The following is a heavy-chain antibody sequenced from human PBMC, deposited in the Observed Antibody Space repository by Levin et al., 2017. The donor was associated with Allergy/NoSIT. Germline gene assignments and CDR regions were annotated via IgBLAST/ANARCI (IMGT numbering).Heavy chain of an antibody. D-gene: IGHD1-26*01. Sequence: GSLRLSCAVYGGSFSGYYWSWIRQPPGKGLEWIGEINHSGSTNYNPSLKSRVTISVDTSKNQFSLKLSSVTAADTAVYYCARVGRWFDPWGQGTLVTVSS. V-gene: IGHV4-34*01. CDR1: GGSFSGYY. J-gene: IGHJ5*02. CDR3: ARVGRWFDP. CDR2: INHSGST.